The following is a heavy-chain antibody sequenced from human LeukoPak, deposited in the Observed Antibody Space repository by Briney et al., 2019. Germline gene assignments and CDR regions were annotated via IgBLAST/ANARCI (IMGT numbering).Heavy chain of an antibody. V-gene: IGHV1-69*05. J-gene: IGHJ6*03. CDR2: VIPIFGTA. CDR1: GGTFHNYA. CDR3: ARGVPAYYYYMDV. D-gene: IGHD3-10*01. Sequence: ASGEVSCQASGGTFHNYAISWVRQAPGQGGEGMGGVIPIFGTANYAQKFQGRVTITTDESTSTAYMELSSLRSEDTAVYYCARGVPAYYYYMDVWGKGTTVTVSS.